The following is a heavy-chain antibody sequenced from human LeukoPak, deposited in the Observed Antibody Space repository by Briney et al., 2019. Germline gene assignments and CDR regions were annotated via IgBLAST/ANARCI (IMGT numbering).Heavy chain of an antibody. Sequence: SETLSLTCTVSGYSISSGYYWGWIRQPPGKGLEWIGSIYHSGSTYYNPSLKSRVTISVDTSKNQFSLKLSSVTAADTAVYYCARAKLNDLPDYWGQGTLVTVSS. CDR1: GYSISSGYY. V-gene: IGHV4-38-2*02. CDR3: ARAKLNDLPDY. J-gene: IGHJ4*02. CDR2: IYHSGST.